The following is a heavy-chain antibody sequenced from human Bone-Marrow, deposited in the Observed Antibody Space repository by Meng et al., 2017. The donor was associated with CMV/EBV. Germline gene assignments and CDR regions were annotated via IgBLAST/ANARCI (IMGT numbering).Heavy chain of an antibody. CDR2: ISSSSSYI. D-gene: IGHD2-2*01. J-gene: IGHJ3*02. V-gene: IGHV3-21*01. Sequence: GESLKISCAASGFTFSSYSMNWVRQAPGKGLEWVSSISSSSSYIYYADSVKGRFTISRDNAKNSLYPQMNSLRAEDTAVYYCARDCSSTSCCIWGQGTMVTVSS. CDR1: GFTFSSYS. CDR3: ARDCSSTSCCI.